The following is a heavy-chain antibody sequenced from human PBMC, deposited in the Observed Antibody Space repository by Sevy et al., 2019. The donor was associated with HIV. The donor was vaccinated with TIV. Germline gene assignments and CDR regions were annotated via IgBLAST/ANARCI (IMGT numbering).Heavy chain of an antibody. V-gene: IGHV5-51*01. Sequence: GESLKISCKGSGYSFTSYWIGWVRQMPGKGLEWMGIIYPGDSDTRYSPSFQGQVTISADKSISTAYLQWSSLKASDXXXXXXXXXSXXKIRXSVGSSNLDYWGQGTLVTVSS. CDR2: IYPGDSDT. J-gene: IGHJ4*02. D-gene: IGHD6-13*01. CDR1: GYSFTSYW. CDR3: XXXSXXKIRXSVGSSNLDY.